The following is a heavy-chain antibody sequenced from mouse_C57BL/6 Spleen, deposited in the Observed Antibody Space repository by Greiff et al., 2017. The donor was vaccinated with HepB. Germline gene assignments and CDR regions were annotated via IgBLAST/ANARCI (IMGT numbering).Heavy chain of an antibody. Sequence: LQESGAELVRPGASVTLSCKASGYTFTDYEMHWVKQTPVHGLEWIGAIDPETGGTAYNQKFKGKAILTADKSSSTAYMERRSLTSEASAVYYCTRRGLYYFDYWGQGTTLTVSS. CDR2: IDPETGGT. CDR3: TRRGLYYFDY. CDR1: GYTFTDYE. J-gene: IGHJ2*01. V-gene: IGHV1-15*01.